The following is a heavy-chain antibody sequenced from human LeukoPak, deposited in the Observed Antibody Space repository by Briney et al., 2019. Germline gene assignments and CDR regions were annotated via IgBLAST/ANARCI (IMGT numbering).Heavy chain of an antibody. CDR2: ISAYNGNT. D-gene: IGHD4-23*01. CDR3: TRARDSGGYRNFDY. Sequence: AASVKVSCKASGYTFTSYGISWVRQAPGQGLEWMGWISAYNGNTNYAQKLQGRVTMTTDTSTSTTYMDLSSLRSEDTAVYFCTRARDSGGYRNFDYWGQGTLVTVSS. J-gene: IGHJ4*02. CDR1: GYTFTSYG. V-gene: IGHV1-18*01.